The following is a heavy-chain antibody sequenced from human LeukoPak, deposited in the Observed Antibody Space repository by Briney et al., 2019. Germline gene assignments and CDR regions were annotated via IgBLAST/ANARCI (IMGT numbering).Heavy chain of an antibody. CDR3: AKDRESGSYLFDY. CDR1: GFTLSSYA. CDR2: ISGSGGST. V-gene: IGHV3-23*01. D-gene: IGHD1-26*01. Sequence: GGSLRLSCAASGFTLSSYAMSWVRQAPGKGLEWVSAISGSGGSTYYADSVKGRFTISRDNSKNTLYLQMNSLRAEDTAVYYCAKDRESGSYLFDYWGQGTLVTVSS. J-gene: IGHJ4*02.